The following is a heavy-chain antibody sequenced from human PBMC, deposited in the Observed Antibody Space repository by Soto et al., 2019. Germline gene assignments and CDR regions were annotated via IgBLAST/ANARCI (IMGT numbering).Heavy chain of an antibody. Sequence: ASETLSLTCTVSGGSISSYYWSWIRQPPGKGLEWIGYIYYSGSTNYNPSLKSRVTISVDTSKNQFSLKLSSVTAADTAVYYCVRAPKTADNDYCCQQTLLTISS. J-gene: IGHJ4*01. CDR2: IYYSGST. CDR1: GGSISSYY. CDR3: VRAPKTADNDY. V-gene: IGHV4-59*01. D-gene: IGHD1-1*01.